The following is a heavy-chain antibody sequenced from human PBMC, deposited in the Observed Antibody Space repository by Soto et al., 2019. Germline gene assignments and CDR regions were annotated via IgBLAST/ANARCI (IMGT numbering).Heavy chain of an antibody. V-gene: IGHV4-61*01. CDR3: ARGYCSSTSCPWWFDP. CDR1: GGSVSSGSYY. J-gene: IGHJ5*02. CDR2: IYYSGST. Sequence: SETLSLTCTVSGGSVSSGSYYWSWIRQPPGKGLEWIGYIYYSGSTNYNPSLKSRVTISVDTSKNQFSLKLSSVTAADTAVYYCARGYCSSTSCPWWFDPWGQGTLVTISS. D-gene: IGHD2-2*01.